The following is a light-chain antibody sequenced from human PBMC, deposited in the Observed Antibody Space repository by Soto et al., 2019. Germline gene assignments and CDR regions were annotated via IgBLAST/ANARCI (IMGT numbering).Light chain of an antibody. CDR2: NNN. J-gene: IGLJ1*01. V-gene: IGLV1-47*01. Sequence: QSVLTQPPSASGTPGQRVTISGSGASSNIGSNYVSWYQQLPGTAPKLLIYNNNQRPSGVPDRFSGSKSGTSASLAISGLRSDDETDYYCAAWDDSLSGPIFGTGTKLTVL. CDR1: SSNIGSNY. CDR3: AAWDDSLSGPI.